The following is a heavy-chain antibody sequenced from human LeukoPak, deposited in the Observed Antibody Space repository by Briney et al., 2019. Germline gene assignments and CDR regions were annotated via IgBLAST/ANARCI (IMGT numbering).Heavy chain of an antibody. CDR1: GYTFTSYG. V-gene: IGHV1-18*01. D-gene: IGHD3-10*01. Sequence: ASVKVSCKASGYTFTSYGISWVRQAPGQGLEWMRWISAYNGNTNYAQKLQGRVTMTTDTSTSTAYMELRSLRSDDTAVYYCAREVVDYYGSGSYSYFDYWGQGTLVTVSS. CDR3: AREVVDYYGSGSYSYFDY. CDR2: ISAYNGNT. J-gene: IGHJ4*02.